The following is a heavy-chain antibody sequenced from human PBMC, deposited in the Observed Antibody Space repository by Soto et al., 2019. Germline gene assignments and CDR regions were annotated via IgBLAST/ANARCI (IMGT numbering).Heavy chain of an antibody. CDR3: ARKYSSSQDAFDI. D-gene: IGHD6-6*01. V-gene: IGHV5-51*01. CDR1: GYSFTSYW. Sequence: GESLKISCKGPGYSFTSYWIGWVRQMPGKGLEWMGIIYPGDSDTRYSPSFQGQVTISADKSISTAYLQWSSLEASDTAMYYCARKYSSSQDAFDIWGQGTLVTVSS. J-gene: IGHJ3*02. CDR2: IYPGDSDT.